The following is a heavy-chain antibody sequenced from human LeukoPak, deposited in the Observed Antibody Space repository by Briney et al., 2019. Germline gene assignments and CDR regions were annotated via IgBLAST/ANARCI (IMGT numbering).Heavy chain of an antibody. Sequence: GGSLRLSCAASRFTFSSYGMHWVRQAPGKGLEWVAIIWYDGSNKHYADSVKGRFTISRDNSKKTLYLQMNSLRAEDTAVYYCATDRSHGYSYAGFWGQGTLVTVSS. V-gene: IGHV3-33*03. J-gene: IGHJ4*02. CDR3: ATDRSHGYSYAGF. CDR2: IWYDGSNK. CDR1: RFTFSSYG. D-gene: IGHD5-18*01.